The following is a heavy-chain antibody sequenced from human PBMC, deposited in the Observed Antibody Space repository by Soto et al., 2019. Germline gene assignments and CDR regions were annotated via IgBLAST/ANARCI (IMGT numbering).Heavy chain of an antibody. CDR3: ASPQGVGATFGLAFDI. D-gene: IGHD1-26*01. CDR2: INPSGGST. Sequence: ASVKVSCKASGYTLTSYYMHWVRQAPGQGLEWMGIINPSGGSTSYAQKFQGRVTMTRDTSTSTVYMELSSLRSEDTAVYYCASPQGVGATFGLAFDIWGQGTMVTVSS. J-gene: IGHJ3*02. V-gene: IGHV1-46*01. CDR1: GYTLTSYY.